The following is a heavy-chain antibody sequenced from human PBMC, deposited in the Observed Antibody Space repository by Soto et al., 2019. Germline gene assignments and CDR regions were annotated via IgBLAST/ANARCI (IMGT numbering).Heavy chain of an antibody. CDR3: GRAIGRGIIRD. D-gene: IGHD3-10*01. V-gene: IGHV3-21*01. J-gene: IGHJ4*02. CDR1: GFNFKTHC. CDR2: IYSSGTFI. Sequence: EVQLVESGGGLVKPGGSPRPLWTGPGFNFKTHCHTRVRPAPGKGLEWVSSIYSSGTFIYYADSVKGRFTISRDDAKNSLFLQMNSLRAEDTAVYYCGRAIGRGIIRDWGQGTLVTVSS.